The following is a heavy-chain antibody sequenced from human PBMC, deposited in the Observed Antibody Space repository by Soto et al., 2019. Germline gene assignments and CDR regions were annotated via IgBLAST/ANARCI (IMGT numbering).Heavy chain of an antibody. J-gene: IGHJ6*02. CDR2: IIPIFGTA. D-gene: IGHD2-15*01. Sequence: QVQLVQSGAEVKKPGSSVKVSCKASGGTFSSYAISWVRQAPGQGLEWRGGIIPIFGTANYAQKFQGRVTITADESTSTAYMELSSLRSEDTAVYYCASGYCSGGSCSPYYYYGMDVWGQGTTVTVSS. V-gene: IGHV1-69*01. CDR3: ASGYCSGGSCSPYYYYGMDV. CDR1: GGTFSSYA.